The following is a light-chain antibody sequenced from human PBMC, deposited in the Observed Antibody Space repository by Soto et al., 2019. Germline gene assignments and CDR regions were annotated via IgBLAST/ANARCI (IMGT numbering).Light chain of an antibody. V-gene: IGKV3-20*01. CDR1: QSVTTSY. CDR2: GTS. J-gene: IGKJ1*01. CDR3: HQYGDSPQT. Sequence: EIVLTQSPGTLSFYPGERATLSCRTSQSVTTSYLAWYQQKPGQAPRLLIYGTSNRTTGIPDRFSGSGSATDFTLTISRLEPEDFAVYYCHQYGDSPQTFGQGTKVDIK.